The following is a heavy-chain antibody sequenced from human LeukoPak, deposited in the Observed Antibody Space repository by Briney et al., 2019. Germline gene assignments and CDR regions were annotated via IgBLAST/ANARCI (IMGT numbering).Heavy chain of an antibody. V-gene: IGHV3-7*01. D-gene: IGHD1-26*01. CDR2: IKQDGSEK. CDR3: ARTRRGVGAVFDY. Sequence: GGSLRLSCAASGFTFSSYWMSWVRQAPGKGLEWVANIKQDGSEKYYVDSVKGRFTISRDNAKNSLYLQMNSLRAEDTAVYYCARTRRGVGAVFDYWGQGTLVTVSS. J-gene: IGHJ4*02. CDR1: GFTFSSYW.